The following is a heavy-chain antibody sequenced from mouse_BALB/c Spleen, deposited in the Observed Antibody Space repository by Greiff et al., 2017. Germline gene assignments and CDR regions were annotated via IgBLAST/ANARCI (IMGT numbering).Heavy chain of an antibody. CDR2: ISSGGGST. J-gene: IGHJ4*01. D-gene: IGHD2-4*01. V-gene: IGHV5-12-1*01. CDR1: GFAFSSYD. CDR3: ARHRDYDDAMDY. Sequence: EVKLVESGGGLVNPGGSLKLSCAASGFAFSSYDMSWVRQTPEKRLEWVAYISSGGGSTYYPDTVKGRFTISRDNAKNTLYLQMSSLKSEDTAMYYGARHRDYDDAMDYWGQGTSVTVSS.